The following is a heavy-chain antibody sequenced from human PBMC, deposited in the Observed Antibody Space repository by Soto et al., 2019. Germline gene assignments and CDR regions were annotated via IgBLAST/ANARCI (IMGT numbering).Heavy chain of an antibody. CDR1: GSTFSSYT. CDR2: IIPVLGVT. CDR3: ARRRYCGVDCYKQFYHGMVV. Sequence: QVQLVQSGAEVRKPGSSVEVSCMASGSTFSSYTVNWVRQAPGQGLEWIGRIIPVLGVTHYARRFQGRVTITADRSTKTAHVELTSLTSEVTAVYYFARRRYCGVDCYKQFYHGMVVWGQGSTVTVSS. V-gene: IGHV1-69*02. D-gene: IGHD2-21*02. J-gene: IGHJ6*02.